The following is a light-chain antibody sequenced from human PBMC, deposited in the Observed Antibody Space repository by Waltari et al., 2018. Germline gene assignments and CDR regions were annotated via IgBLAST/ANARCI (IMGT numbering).Light chain of an antibody. V-gene: IGKV1-33*01. CDR2: DAS. CDR1: QDISNY. CDR3: QQYDNLPRAWT. Sequence: DFQLTQSPSSLSPFVGDRVPFLSQASQDISNYLNWYQQKPGKAPKLLIYDASNLETGVPSRFSGSGSGTDFTFTISSLQPEDIATYYCQQYDNLPRAWTFGQGTKVEIK. J-gene: IGKJ1*01.